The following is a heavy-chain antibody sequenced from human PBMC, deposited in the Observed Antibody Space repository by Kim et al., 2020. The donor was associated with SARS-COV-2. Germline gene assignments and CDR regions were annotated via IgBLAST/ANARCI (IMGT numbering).Heavy chain of an antibody. Sequence: GGSLRLSCAASGFTFSSYAMSWVRQAPGKGLEWVSAISGSGGSTYYADSVKGRFTISRDNSKNTLYLQMNSLRAEDTAVYYCAKDRRLYYDFWTGYDRPRDGMEGWGQGPTGSVSS. V-gene: IGHV3-23*01. CDR2: ISGSGGST. J-gene: IGHJ6*02. CDR3: AKDRRLYYDFWTGYDRPRDGMEG. D-gene: IGHD3-3*01. CDR1: GFTFSSYA.